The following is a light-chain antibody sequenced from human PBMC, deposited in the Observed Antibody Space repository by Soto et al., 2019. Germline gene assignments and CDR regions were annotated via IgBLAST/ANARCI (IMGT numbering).Light chain of an antibody. CDR1: QSISSW. V-gene: IGKV1-5*01. CDR2: DAS. J-gene: IGKJ2*01. Sequence: DIQMTQSPSTLSASVGDRVTITCRASQSISSWLAWYQQKPGKAPKLLIYDASSLESGVPSRFSGIGSGTEFTLTISSLQPDDFATYYCQQYNSYPYTFGQGTKVDIK. CDR3: QQYNSYPYT.